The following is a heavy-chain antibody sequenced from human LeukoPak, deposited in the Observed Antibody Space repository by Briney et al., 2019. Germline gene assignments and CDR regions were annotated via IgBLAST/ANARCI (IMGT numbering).Heavy chain of an antibody. J-gene: IGHJ4*02. Sequence: GASVEVSSKVSGYTLTELSMHWVRQAPGKKRVWMGGFDPEDGETIYAQKLQGRVTMTEDTSTDTAYMELSSLRSEDTAVYYCATPVNPYCSGGSCYSPFDYWGQGTLVTVSS. V-gene: IGHV1-24*01. CDR1: GYTLTELS. CDR3: ATPVNPYCSGGSCYSPFDY. D-gene: IGHD2-15*01. CDR2: FDPEDGET.